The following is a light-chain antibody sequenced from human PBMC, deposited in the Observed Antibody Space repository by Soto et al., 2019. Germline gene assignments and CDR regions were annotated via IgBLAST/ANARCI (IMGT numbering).Light chain of an antibody. CDR2: RTS. CDR3: QQYNNWPLT. CDR1: QSISSN. Sequence: EIVMTPSPATLSVSPGERATLSCRASQSISSNLAWYQQKPGQAPRLLMFRTSSRATGFPARFSGSGSGTEFNLTISSLQSEDFGVYYCQQYNNWPLTFGPGTKVDIK. J-gene: IGKJ3*01. V-gene: IGKV3-15*01.